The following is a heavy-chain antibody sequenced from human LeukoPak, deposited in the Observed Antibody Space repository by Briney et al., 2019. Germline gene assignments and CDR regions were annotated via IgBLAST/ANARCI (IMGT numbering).Heavy chain of an antibody. J-gene: IGHJ3*02. CDR2: IRMDVTST. V-gene: IGHV3-74*01. Sequence: RGGSHRLSCAAAELTVRRDGIHCVRHPPGEGLVWVSRIRMDVTSTTYPESVKGRFTISRDNAKNTLYLQMGSLRAEETAIYYCASPGWSDALDMWGQGTRVPVSS. CDR1: ELTVRRDG. CDR3: ASPGWSDALDM. D-gene: IGHD2-15*01.